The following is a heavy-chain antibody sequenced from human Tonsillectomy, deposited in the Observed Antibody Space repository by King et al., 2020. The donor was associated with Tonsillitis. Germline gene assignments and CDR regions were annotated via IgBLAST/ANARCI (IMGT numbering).Heavy chain of an antibody. CDR1: RDSISNYY. D-gene: IGHD3-10*01. Sequence: QLQESGPGLVKPSETLSLTCTVSRDSISNYYWSWIRQPPGKGLEWIGYFYYSGSSNSNPSLKSRVTMSIDMPNNQLSLNLSSVTAADTAVYYGARHVRVRGVPGYFDYWGQGILVTVSS. V-gene: IGHV4-59*08. CDR3: ARHVRVRGVPGYFDY. CDR2: FYYSGSS. J-gene: IGHJ4*02.